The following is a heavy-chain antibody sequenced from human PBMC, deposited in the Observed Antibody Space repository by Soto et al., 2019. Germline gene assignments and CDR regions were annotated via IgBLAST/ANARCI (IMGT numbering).Heavy chain of an antibody. CDR2: IYSGGTT. CDR1: GFSVSTNY. V-gene: IGHV3-66*01. J-gene: IGHJ4*02. CDR3: ARGRSASSDFDY. Sequence: EVQLVESGGGLVQPGGSLRLSCAASGFSVSTNYMNWVRQAPGKGLEWVSVIYSGGTTYYADSVKGRFTISRYNSKNTRYLQMNSLRAEDTAVYYCARGRSASSDFDYWGQGTLVTVSS. D-gene: IGHD3-10*01.